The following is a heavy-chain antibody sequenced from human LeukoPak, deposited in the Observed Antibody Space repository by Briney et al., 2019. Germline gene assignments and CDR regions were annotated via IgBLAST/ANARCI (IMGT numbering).Heavy chain of an antibody. CDR2: IYYSGST. Sequence: SETLSLTCTVSGGSISSHYWNWIRQPPGKGLEWIGYIYYSGSTYYNPSLKSRVTISVDTSKNQFSLKLSSVTAADTAVYYCARTCITIFGVVPSDMDVWGKGTTVTVSS. CDR3: ARTCITIFGVVPSDMDV. J-gene: IGHJ6*03. V-gene: IGHV4-59*11. CDR1: GGSISSHY. D-gene: IGHD3-3*01.